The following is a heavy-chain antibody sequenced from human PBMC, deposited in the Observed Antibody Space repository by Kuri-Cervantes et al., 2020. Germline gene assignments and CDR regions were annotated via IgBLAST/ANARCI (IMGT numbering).Heavy chain of an antibody. CDR3: ARDRITVSGLDY. J-gene: IGHJ4*02. CDR2: ISPSNGDT. Sequence: ASVKVSCKASGGTFSSYAISWVRQAPGQGLEWLGWISPSNGDTNYAQKFQGRVTMTTDTSTSTAYMELTSLRSDDTAVYFCARDRITVSGLDYWGQGTRVTVSS. CDR1: GGTFSSYA. D-gene: IGHD6-19*01. V-gene: IGHV1-18*01.